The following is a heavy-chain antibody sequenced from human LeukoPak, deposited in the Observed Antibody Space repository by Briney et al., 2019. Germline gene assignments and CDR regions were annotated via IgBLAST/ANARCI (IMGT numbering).Heavy chain of an antibody. CDR3: ARRAYSAAYWKHFDY. D-gene: IGHD1-1*01. Sequence: SETLSLTCTVSGYFISSGYYWGWIRQAPGKGLEWIGSIYYHENTYYNSSLKSRVTISVDTSKNQFSLKLNSVTAADTAVYFCARRAYSAAYWKHFDYWGQGTLVTVSS. J-gene: IGHJ4*02. CDR2: IYYHENT. V-gene: IGHV4-38-2*02. CDR1: GYFISSGYY.